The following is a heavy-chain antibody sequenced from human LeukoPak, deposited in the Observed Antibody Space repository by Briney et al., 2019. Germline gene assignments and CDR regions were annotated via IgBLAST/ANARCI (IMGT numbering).Heavy chain of an antibody. V-gene: IGHV4-31*03. CDR1: GGSISSGGYY. CDR2: IHYSGST. Sequence: KSSQTLSLTCTVSGGSISSGGYYWSWIRQHPGKGLEWIGYIHYSGSTYYNPSLKSRVTISVDTSKNQFSLKLSSVTAADTAVYYCAAQDVNWFDPWGQGTLVTVSS. J-gene: IGHJ5*02. CDR3: AAQDVNWFDP. D-gene: IGHD2-15*01.